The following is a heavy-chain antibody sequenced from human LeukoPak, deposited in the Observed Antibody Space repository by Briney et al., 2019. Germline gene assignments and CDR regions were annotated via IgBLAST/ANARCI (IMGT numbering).Heavy chain of an antibody. CDR1: GGSISSGSYY. V-gene: IGHV4-61*02. CDR2: IYTSGST. D-gene: IGHD2-21*01. J-gene: IGHJ6*02. Sequence: SETLSLTCTVSGGSISSGSYYWSWIRQPAGKGLEWIRRIYTSGSTNYNPSLKNRLPISVDTYKHQFSLKLSSVTAADTAVYYCARDRWLLRYYYGMDVWGQGTTVTVSS. CDR3: ARDRWLLRYYYGMDV.